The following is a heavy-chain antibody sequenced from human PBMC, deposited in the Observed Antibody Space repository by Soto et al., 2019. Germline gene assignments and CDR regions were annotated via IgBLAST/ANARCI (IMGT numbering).Heavy chain of an antibody. J-gene: IGHJ6*02. CDR3: AKDRRDGYTTCSRCYGVDV. V-gene: IGHV3-30*18. Sequence: QVQLVESGGGVVQPGTSLRLACEASGFNFDAYGMHWVRQAPGKGLEWVAVISHDGTKTYYSDSVKGRFTISRDNSKNMLFVQMVSLRPDDTAVYSCAKDRRDGYTTCSRCYGVDVWGQGTTVTVSS. CDR2: ISHDGTKT. CDR1: GFNFDAYG. D-gene: IGHD5-18*01.